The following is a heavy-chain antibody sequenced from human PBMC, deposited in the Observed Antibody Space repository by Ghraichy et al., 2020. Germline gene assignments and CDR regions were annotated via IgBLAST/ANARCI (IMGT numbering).Heavy chain of an antibody. V-gene: IGHV3-48*02. D-gene: IGHD4-23*01. Sequence: GGSLRLSCVGSGFIFSDYSMNWVRQYPGKGLEWVAYITSSSRTKSYADSVKGRFTISRDNAHNSLYLQMSSLRDEDTAVYYCARGSKVVRFFYYDGMDVWGQGTTVTVSS. CDR1: GFIFSDYS. CDR3: ARGSKVVRFFYYDGMDV. J-gene: IGHJ6*02. CDR2: ITSSSRTK.